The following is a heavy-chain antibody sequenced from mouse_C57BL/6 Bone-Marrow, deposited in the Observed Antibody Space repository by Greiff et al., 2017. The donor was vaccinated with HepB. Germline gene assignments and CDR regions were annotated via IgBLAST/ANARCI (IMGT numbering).Heavy chain of an antibody. CDR1: GFTFSDYG. CDR3: ARRLLRSWFAY. J-gene: IGHJ3*01. D-gene: IGHD1-1*01. Sequence: VQLQESGGGLVKPGGSLKLSCAASGFTFSDYGMHWVRQAPEKGLEWVAYISSGSSTIYYADTVKGRFTISRDNAKNTLFLQMTSLRSEDTAMYYCARRLLRSWFAYWGQGTLVTVSA. CDR2: ISSGSSTI. V-gene: IGHV5-17*01.